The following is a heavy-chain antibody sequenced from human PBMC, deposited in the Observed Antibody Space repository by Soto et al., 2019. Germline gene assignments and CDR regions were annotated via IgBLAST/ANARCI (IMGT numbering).Heavy chain of an antibody. CDR3: ARDVRYDFWSGYSNYGMDV. V-gene: IGHV3-33*01. J-gene: IGHJ6*02. CDR1: GFTFSSYG. CDR2: IWYDGSNK. D-gene: IGHD3-3*01. Sequence: PGGSLRLSCAASGFTFSSYGMHWVRQAPGKGLEWVAVIWYDGSNKYYADSVKGRFTISRDNSKNTLYLQMNSLRAEDTAVYYCARDVRYDFWSGYSNYGMDVWGQGTTVTVSS.